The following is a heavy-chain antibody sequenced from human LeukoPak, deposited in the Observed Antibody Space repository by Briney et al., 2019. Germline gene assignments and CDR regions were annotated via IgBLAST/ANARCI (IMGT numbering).Heavy chain of an antibody. Sequence: GGSLRLSCAASGFTFSNYAMSWVRQAPGKGLEWVSAISGSGGSTYYADSVKGRFTISRDNSKNSLYLQMNSLRAEDTAVYYCARSTMVRGSISYVPDAFDIWGQGTMVTVSS. D-gene: IGHD3-10*01. CDR3: ARSTMVRGSISYVPDAFDI. CDR2: ISGSGGST. J-gene: IGHJ3*02. CDR1: GFTFSNYA. V-gene: IGHV3-23*01.